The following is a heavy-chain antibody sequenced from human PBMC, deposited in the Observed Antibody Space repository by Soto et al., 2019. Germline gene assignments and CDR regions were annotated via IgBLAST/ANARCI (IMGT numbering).Heavy chain of an antibody. CDR2: ISSSSSTI. J-gene: IGHJ6*02. CDR3: ARDRWGSSTSMMDYYGKDV. D-gene: IGHD2-2*01. Sequence: GGSLRLSCAASGFTFSSYSMNWVRQAPGKGLEWVSYISSSSSTIYYADSVKGRFTISRDNAKNSLYLQMNSLRDEDTAVYYCARDRWGSSTSMMDYYGKDVWGQGTTVTVSS. CDR1: GFTFSSYS. V-gene: IGHV3-48*02.